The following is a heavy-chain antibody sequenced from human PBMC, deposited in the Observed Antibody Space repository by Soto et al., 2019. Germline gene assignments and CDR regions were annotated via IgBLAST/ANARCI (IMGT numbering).Heavy chain of an antibody. D-gene: IGHD4-17*01. J-gene: IGHJ4*02. CDR1: GGSISSGDYY. V-gene: IGHV4-30-4*01. Sequence: QVQLQESGPGLVKPSQTLSLTCTVSGGSISSGDYYWTWIRQPPGKGLEWIGFMYYSGSTYYNPSLRSRVTISVDRSKNQFSLKLSSMTAADTAVYYCARAGDYGDYRIFDDWGQGTQVTVSS. CDR3: ARAGDYGDYRIFDD. CDR2: MYYSGST.